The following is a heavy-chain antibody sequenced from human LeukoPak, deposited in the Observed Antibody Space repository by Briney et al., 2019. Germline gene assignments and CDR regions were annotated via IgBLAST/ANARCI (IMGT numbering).Heavy chain of an antibody. D-gene: IGHD2-8*01. CDR2: IWHDGSDE. V-gene: IGHV3-33*01. CDR3: AGEVVRDVSGVDYTWLNP. J-gene: IGHJ5*02. Sequence: GGSLRLSRAASGFNFKTYGMHWVRQTPGKGLEWVAVIWHDGSDEYYADSVKGRFTISRDNSKSLVYLQMDSLRDEDTAVYYCAGEVVRDVSGVDYTWLNPWGQGTLVFVS. CDR1: GFNFKTYG.